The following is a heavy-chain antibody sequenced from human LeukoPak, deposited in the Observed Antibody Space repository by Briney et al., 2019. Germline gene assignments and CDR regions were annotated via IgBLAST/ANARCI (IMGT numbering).Heavy chain of an antibody. V-gene: IGHV4-39*07. Sequence: SETLSLTCTVSGGFVSSSSYYWSWIRQPPGKGLEWIGEINHSGSTNYNPSLKSRVTISVDTSKNQFSLKLSSVTAADTAVYYCARKRGYSYGPLDYWGQGTLVTVSS. D-gene: IGHD5-18*01. CDR1: GGFVSSSSYY. J-gene: IGHJ4*02. CDR3: ARKRGYSYGPLDY. CDR2: INHSGST.